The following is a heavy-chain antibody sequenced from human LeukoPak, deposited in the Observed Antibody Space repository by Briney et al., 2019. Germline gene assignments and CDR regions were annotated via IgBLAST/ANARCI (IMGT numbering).Heavy chain of an antibody. CDR1: GGSISSYY. CDR2: IYYSGST. CDR3: ARGSSSSHHPALS. Sequence: SETLSLTCTVSGGSISSYYWSWIRRPPGKGLEWIAYIYYSGSTNYNPSLKSRVTISVDTSKNQFSLKLSSVTAADTALYYCARGSSSSHHPALSWGQGTLVTVSS. D-gene: IGHD6-13*01. J-gene: IGHJ4*02. V-gene: IGHV4-59*01.